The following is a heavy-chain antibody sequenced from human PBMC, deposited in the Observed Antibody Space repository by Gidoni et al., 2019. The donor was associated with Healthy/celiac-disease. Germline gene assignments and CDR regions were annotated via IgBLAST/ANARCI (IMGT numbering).Heavy chain of an antibody. D-gene: IGHD4-17*01. V-gene: IGHV3-33*01. J-gene: IGHJ4*02. CDR2: IWYDGSNK. Sequence: QVQLVESGGGVVQPGRSLRLSWAASGFTFSSYGMHWVRQAPGKGLEWVAVIWYDGSNKYYADSVKGRFTISRDNSKNTLYLQMNSLRAEDTAVYYCARDPQPYGDYGPDDYWGQGTLVTVSS. CDR1: GFTFSSYG. CDR3: ARDPQPYGDYGPDDY.